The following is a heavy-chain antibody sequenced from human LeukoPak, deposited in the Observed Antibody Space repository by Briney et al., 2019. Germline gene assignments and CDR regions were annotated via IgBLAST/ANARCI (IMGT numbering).Heavy chain of an antibody. CDR1: GFTFSSYS. CDR3: ALDPLVVPDDYYYYGMDV. Sequence: PGGALRLCCAASGFTFSSYSMNWGRQAPGKGLEWVSSISSSSSYIYYADSVKGRFTISRDNAKNSLYLQMNSLRAEDTAVYYCALDPLVVPDDYYYYGMDVWGKGTTVTVSS. V-gene: IGHV3-21*01. CDR2: ISSSSSYI. D-gene: IGHD2-2*01. J-gene: IGHJ6*04.